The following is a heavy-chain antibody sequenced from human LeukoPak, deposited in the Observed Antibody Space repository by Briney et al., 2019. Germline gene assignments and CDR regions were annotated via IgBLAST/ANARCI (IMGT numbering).Heavy chain of an antibody. CDR3: AREGRNYYDSSGYWLAFDI. CDR1: GGSFSGYY. D-gene: IGHD3-22*01. J-gene: IGHJ3*02. CDR2: IYYSGST. V-gene: IGHV4-59*01. Sequence: SETLSLTCAVYGGSFSGYYWSWIRQPPGKGLEWIGYIYYSGSTNYNPSLKSRVTISVDTSKNQFSLKLSSVTAADTAVYYCAREGRNYYDSSGYWLAFDIWGQGTMVTVSS.